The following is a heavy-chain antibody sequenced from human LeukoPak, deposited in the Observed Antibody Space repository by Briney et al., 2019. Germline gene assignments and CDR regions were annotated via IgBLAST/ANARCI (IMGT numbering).Heavy chain of an antibody. V-gene: IGHV4-4*07. Sequence: SETLSLTCTVSGGSISSYYWSWIRQPAGKGLEWIGRIYSGGSTNYNPSLKSQVTMSVDTSKNKFSLNLSSVTAADTAVYYCARGPGGFGELSLDYWGQGTLVTVSS. CDR1: GGSISSYY. J-gene: IGHJ4*02. CDR3: ARGPGGFGELSLDY. CDR2: IYSGGST. D-gene: IGHD3-10*01.